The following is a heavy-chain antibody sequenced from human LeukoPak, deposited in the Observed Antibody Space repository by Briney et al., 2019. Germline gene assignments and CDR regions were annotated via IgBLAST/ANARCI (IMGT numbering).Heavy chain of an antibody. V-gene: IGHV4-39*01. CDR1: GDSISSRSYY. D-gene: IGHD3-16*01. CDR2: IYYSGIT. J-gene: IGHJ4*02. Sequence: ESSETLSLTCTVSGDSISSRSYYWGWIRQPPGKGLEWIGSIYYSGITYYNPSLKSRVTISVDTSKNQFSLKLSSVTAADTAVYYCARVGVVFDYWGQGTLVTVSS. CDR3: ARVGVVFDY.